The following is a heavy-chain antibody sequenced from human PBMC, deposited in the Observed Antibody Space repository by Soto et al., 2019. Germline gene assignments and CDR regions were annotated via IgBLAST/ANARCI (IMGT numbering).Heavy chain of an antibody. Sequence: PGGSLRLSCAASGFTFSSYSMNWVRQAPGKGLEWVSSISSSSSYIYYADSVKGRFTISRDNAKNSLYLQMNSLRAEDTAVYYCARDQWLVRGEDYYYYMDVWGKGTTVTVSS. CDR1: GFTFSSYS. CDR2: ISSSSSYI. V-gene: IGHV3-21*01. J-gene: IGHJ6*03. D-gene: IGHD6-19*01. CDR3: ARDQWLVRGEDYYYYMDV.